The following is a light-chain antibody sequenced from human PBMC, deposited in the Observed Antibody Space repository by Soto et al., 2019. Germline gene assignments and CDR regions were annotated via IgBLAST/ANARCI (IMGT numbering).Light chain of an antibody. CDR3: KQYKEWPPFT. V-gene: IGKV3-15*01. CDR1: QSVNSN. CDR2: GAS. Sequence: EIVMTQSPATLSVSPGERATLSCRASQSVNSNLAWYQQKPGQAPRLLILGASTRATGIPARFSGSGSGTEFTLSISSLESEDFAVYYCKQYKEWPPFTVGQGTRLEIK. J-gene: IGKJ5*01.